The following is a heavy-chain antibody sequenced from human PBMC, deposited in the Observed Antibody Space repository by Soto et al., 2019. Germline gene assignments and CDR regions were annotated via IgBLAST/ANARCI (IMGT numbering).Heavy chain of an antibody. CDR3: VRPDDLLHHFDC. V-gene: IGHV5-51*01. Sequence: EVQLVQSGVEVKKPGESLKISCKGSGYTFTSHWIGWVRQMPGKGLEWMGIIYPGDSDTRYSPSFQGRVTISADKSISTAYLQWSNLKAWDTAMYYCVRPDDLLHHFDCWGQGTLVTVSS. J-gene: IGHJ4*02. CDR1: GYTFTSHW. D-gene: IGHD2-2*02. CDR2: IYPGDSDT.